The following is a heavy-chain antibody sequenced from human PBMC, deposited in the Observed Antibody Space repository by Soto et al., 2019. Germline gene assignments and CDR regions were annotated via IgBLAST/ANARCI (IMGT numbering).Heavy chain of an antibody. V-gene: IGHV5-51*01. J-gene: IGHJ4*02. CDR1: GYSFTSYW. D-gene: IGHD3-22*01. Sequence: PVESLKISCNGSGYSFTSYWIGWVGQMPWKGLEWMGIIYPGDSDTRCSPSFQGQVTISADKSISTAYLQWSSLKASDTAMYYCARLPYYYDSSGYRTPSGGYYFDYWGQGTLVTVSS. CDR2: IYPGDSDT. CDR3: ARLPYYYDSSGYRTPSGGYYFDY.